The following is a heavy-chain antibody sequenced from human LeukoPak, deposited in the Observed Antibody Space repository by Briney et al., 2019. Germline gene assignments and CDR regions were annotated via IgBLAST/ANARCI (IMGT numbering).Heavy chain of an antibody. V-gene: IGHV3-23*01. CDR1: GFTFSTYA. J-gene: IGHJ4*02. Sequence: PGGSLRLSCAASGFTFSTYAVSWVRQAPGKGLEWVSAISGSGGSTYYADSVKGRFTISRDYSKNTLYLQMNSLRAEDTAIYYCAKEGPDYGDYRSGDYFDFWGQGTLVTVSS. CDR2: ISGSGGST. CDR3: AKEGPDYGDYRSGDYFDF. D-gene: IGHD4-17*01.